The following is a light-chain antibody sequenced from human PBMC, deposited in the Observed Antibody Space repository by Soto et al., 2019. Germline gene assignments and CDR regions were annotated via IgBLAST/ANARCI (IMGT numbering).Light chain of an antibody. CDR1: SRDVGGYTY. CDR2: EVY. Sequence: QSALTQPPSASGSPGQSVTISCTGTSRDVGGYTYVSWYQRHPGKAPKLLIYEVYDRPSGISYRFSGSKSGNTASLTISGLQGEDEADYYCSAYTVSRTYVFGTGTKLTVL. J-gene: IGLJ1*01. V-gene: IGLV2-14*01. CDR3: SAYTVSRTYV.